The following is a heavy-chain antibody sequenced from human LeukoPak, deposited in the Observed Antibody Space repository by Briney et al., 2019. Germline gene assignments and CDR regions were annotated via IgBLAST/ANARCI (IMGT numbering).Heavy chain of an antibody. CDR1: GGTFSSYA. CDR3: ARGWLRAYYYYMDV. J-gene: IGHJ6*03. Sequence: ASVKVSCKASGGTFSSYAISWVRQAPGQGLEWMGGIIPIFGTANYAQKFQGRVTITADKSTSTAYMELSSLRSEDTAVYYCARGWLRAYYYYMDVWGKGTTVTVSS. CDR2: IIPIFGTA. V-gene: IGHV1-69*06. D-gene: IGHD5-12*01.